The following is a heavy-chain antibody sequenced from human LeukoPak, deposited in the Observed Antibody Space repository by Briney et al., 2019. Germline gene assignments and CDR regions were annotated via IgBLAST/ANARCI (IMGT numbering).Heavy chain of an antibody. CDR1: GGSISSSSYY. J-gene: IGHJ4*02. CDR2: IYSGGST. V-gene: IGHV4-61*05. CDR3: ARRVAGAGFGY. Sequence: SETLSLTCTVSGGSISSSSYYWSWIRQPPGKGLEWIGNIYSGGSTNYNPSLKSRVSISVDTSKKQFSLKLSSVTAADTAVYYCARRVAGAGFGYWGQGTLVTVSS. D-gene: IGHD6-19*01.